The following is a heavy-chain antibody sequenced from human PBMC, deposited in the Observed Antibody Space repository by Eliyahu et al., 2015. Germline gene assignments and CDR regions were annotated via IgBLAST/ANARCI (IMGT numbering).Heavy chain of an antibody. V-gene: IGHV4-4*07. Sequence: QVQLQESGPGLVKPSETLSLTCTVSGGSISNYYWKWIRQPAGKGLEWIGHIYSSGNTNYNASLESRVTMSVDTSNNQFALKLSSVTAADTAVYYCARRAAAGWIDYWGRGALVTVSS. CDR2: IYSSGNT. CDR3: ARRAAAGWIDY. D-gene: IGHD6-13*01. CDR1: GGSISNYY. J-gene: IGHJ4*02.